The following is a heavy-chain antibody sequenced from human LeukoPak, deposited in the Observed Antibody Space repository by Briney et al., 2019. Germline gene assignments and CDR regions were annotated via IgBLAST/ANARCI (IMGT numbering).Heavy chain of an antibody. V-gene: IGHV1-2*02. D-gene: IGHD6-13*01. CDR3: AAERGQQGPDY. CDR2: INPNSGGT. J-gene: IGHJ4*02. Sequence: GASVKVSCKASGYTLTGYYMHWVRQAPGQGLEWMGWINPNSGGTNYAQKFQGRVTMTRDTSISTASMELRSLRSDDTAVYYCAAERGQQGPDYWGQGTLVTVSS. CDR1: GYTLTGYY.